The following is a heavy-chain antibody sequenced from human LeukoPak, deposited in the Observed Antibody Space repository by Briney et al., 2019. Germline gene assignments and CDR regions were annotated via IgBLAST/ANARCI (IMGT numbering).Heavy chain of an antibody. Sequence: SETLSLTCTVSGYSISSGYYWGWIRQPPGKGLEWIGSIYHSGSTYYNPSLKSRVTISVDTSKNQFSLKLSSVTAADTAVYYCARETYCTNGVCPYYFDYWGQGTLVTVSS. CDR3: ARETYCTNGVCPYYFDY. V-gene: IGHV4-38-2*02. CDR2: IYHSGST. CDR1: GYSISSGYY. J-gene: IGHJ4*02. D-gene: IGHD2-8*01.